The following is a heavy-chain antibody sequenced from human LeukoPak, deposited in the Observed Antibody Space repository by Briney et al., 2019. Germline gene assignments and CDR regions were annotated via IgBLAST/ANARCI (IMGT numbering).Heavy chain of an antibody. CDR3: ARDPPLGSCSTISCPHLDY. D-gene: IGHD2-2*01. CDR1: GFTFSRYS. CDR2: ISSSSSFI. V-gene: IGHV3-21*01. Sequence: KTGGSLRLSCAASGFTFSRYSMNWVRQAPGKGLEWVSSISSSSSFIYYADPVKGRFTISRDNAKNSLYLQMNSLRAEDTAVYYCARDPPLGSCSTISCPHLDYWGQGTLVTVSS. J-gene: IGHJ4*02.